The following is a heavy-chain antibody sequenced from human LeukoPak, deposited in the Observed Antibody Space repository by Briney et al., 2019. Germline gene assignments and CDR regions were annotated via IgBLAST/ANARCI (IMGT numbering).Heavy chain of an antibody. J-gene: IGHJ4*02. V-gene: IGHV3-9*01. CDR1: GFTFDDYA. CDR2: ISWNSGSI. CDR3: ARDVLLWFGERGYYFDY. D-gene: IGHD3-10*01. Sequence: GRSLRLSCAASGFTFDDYAMHWVRQAPGKGLEWVSGISWNSGSIGYADSVKGRFTISRDNAKNSLYLQMNSLRAEDTAVYYCARDVLLWFGERGYYFDYWGQGTLVTVSS.